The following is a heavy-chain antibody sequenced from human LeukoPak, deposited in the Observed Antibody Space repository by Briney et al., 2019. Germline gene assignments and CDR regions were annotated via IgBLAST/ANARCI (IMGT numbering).Heavy chain of an antibody. D-gene: IGHD2-2*01. CDR1: GFTFSGSA. CDR3: TRHDQGLDY. Sequence: GGSLRLSCAASGFTFSGSAMHWVRQASGKGLEWVGRIRSKADSYATAYAASVKGRFTISRDDSKNTAYLQMNSLKTEDTAVYYCTRHDQGLDYWGQGTLVTVSS. J-gene: IGHJ4*02. CDR2: IRSKADSYAT. V-gene: IGHV3-73*01.